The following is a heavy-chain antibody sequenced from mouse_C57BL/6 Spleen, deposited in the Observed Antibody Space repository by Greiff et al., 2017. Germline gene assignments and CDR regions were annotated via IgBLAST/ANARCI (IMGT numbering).Heavy chain of an antibody. CDR1: GYTFTSYW. J-gene: IGHJ2*01. V-gene: IGHV1-55*01. CDR2: IYPGSGST. Sequence: VQLQQSGAELVKPGASVKMSCKASGYTFTSYWITWVKQRPGQGLEWIGDIYPGSGSTNYNAKFKSKATRTVDTSSSTAYMQLSSLTSEDSAVYYCARTDYYGSSEGDYWGQGTTLTVSS. CDR3: ARTDYYGSSEGDY. D-gene: IGHD1-1*01.